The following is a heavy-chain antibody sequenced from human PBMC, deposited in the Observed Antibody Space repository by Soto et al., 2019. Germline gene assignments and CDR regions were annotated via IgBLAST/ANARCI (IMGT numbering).Heavy chain of an antibody. V-gene: IGHV4-31*03. CDR1: GGSISSGGYY. Sequence: ASETLSLTCTVSGGSISSGGYYWSWIRQHPGKGLEWIGYIYYSGSTYCNPSLKSRVTISVDTSKNQFSLKLSSVTAADTAVYYCARDHSSSEDYYYGMDVWGQGTTVTVSS. CDR3: ARDHSSSEDYYYGMDV. D-gene: IGHD6-6*01. CDR2: IYYSGST. J-gene: IGHJ6*02.